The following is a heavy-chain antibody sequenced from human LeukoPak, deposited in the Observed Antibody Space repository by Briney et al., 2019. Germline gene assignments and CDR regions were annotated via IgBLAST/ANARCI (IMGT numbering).Heavy chain of an antibody. Sequence: GGSLRLSCAASGLTVSNNYMSWVRQAPGKGLEWVSVIYSGGSTYYADSVKGRFTISRDNSKNTLYLQMNSLRAEDTAVYYCARVSSGSYFGYYYYYMDVWGKGTTVTVSS. CDR2: IYSGGST. CDR1: GLTVSNNY. CDR3: ARVSSGSYFGYYYYYMDV. D-gene: IGHD1-26*01. J-gene: IGHJ6*03. V-gene: IGHV3-66*01.